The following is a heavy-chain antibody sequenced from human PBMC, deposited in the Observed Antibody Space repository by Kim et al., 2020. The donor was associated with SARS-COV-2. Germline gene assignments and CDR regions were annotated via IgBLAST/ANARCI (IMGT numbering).Heavy chain of an antibody. CDR3: AKDKERFVPGLFFDY. D-gene: IGHD3-10*01. CDR2: ISRNSGSI. V-gene: IGHV3-9*01. CDR1: GFTFDDYA. J-gene: IGHJ4*01. Sequence: GGSLRLSCAASGFTFDDYAMHWVRQAPGKGLEWVSGISRNSGSIGYADSVKGRFTISRDNAKNSLYLQMNSLRAEDTALYYCAKDKERFVPGLFFDYGG.